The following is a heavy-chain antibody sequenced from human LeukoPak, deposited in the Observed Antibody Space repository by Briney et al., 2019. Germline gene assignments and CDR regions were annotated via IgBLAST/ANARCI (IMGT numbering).Heavy chain of an antibody. J-gene: IGHJ4*02. CDR2: ISVYNGNT. Sequence: GASVKVSCKASGYTFANFGITWVRQAPGQGLEWMGWISVYNGNTNYAQNLQGRVTLTTDTSTSTAYMELRSLRSDDTALCYCARTCSSSSCYMVHWGQGTLVTVSS. CDR3: ARTCSSSSCYMVH. V-gene: IGHV1-18*01. CDR1: GYTFANFG. D-gene: IGHD2-2*02.